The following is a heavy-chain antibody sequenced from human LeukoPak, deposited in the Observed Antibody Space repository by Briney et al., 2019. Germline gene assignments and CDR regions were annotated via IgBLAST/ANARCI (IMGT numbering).Heavy chain of an antibody. Sequence: SETLSLTCAVYGGSFSGYYWSWIRQPPGKGLEWIGDISHSGSTNYNPSLKSRVTISVDTSKNQFSLKLSSVTAADTAVYYCARLSAVSGSYKGNYFDYWGQGTLVTVSS. CDR2: ISHSGST. CDR1: GGSFSGYY. D-gene: IGHD3-16*01. V-gene: IGHV4-34*01. J-gene: IGHJ4*02. CDR3: ARLSAVSGSYKGNYFDY.